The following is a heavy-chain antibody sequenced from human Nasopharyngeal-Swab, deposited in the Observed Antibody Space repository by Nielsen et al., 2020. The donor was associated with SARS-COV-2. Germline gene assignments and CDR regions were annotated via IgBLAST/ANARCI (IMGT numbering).Heavy chain of an antibody. D-gene: IGHD5-18*01. Sequence: SETLSLTCTISGGSIRNSNCYWGWIRQPPGKGLEWIGSIYYTGITYSNPSLKSRVTISEDTSKNQFSLKLSSVTAADMAVYYCAILVDTLPLDVWGQGTTVTVSS. CDR3: AILVDTLPLDV. V-gene: IGHV4-39*01. J-gene: IGHJ6*02. CDR1: GGSIRNSNCY. CDR2: IYYTGIT.